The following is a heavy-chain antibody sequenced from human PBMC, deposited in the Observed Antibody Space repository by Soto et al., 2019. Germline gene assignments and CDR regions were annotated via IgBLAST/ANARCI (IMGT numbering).Heavy chain of an antibody. CDR1: GYPFTGPY. V-gene: IGHV1-2*02. CDR3: ARDLWPYSHGVEA. D-gene: IGHD4-4*01. J-gene: IGHJ6*02. CDR2: INPSSGGT. Sequence: GASGKVSCKASGYPFTGPYIYWVRQAPGQGLEWMGWINPSSGGTEFAEKFQGRVTVTRDTSIRTVFLELNSLTSDDTGVYFCARDLWPYSHGVEAWGQGKALTV.